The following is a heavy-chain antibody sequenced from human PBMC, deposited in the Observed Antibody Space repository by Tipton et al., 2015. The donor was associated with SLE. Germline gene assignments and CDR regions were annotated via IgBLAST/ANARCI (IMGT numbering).Heavy chain of an antibody. J-gene: IGHJ4*02. CDR3: ARDIYGSGSPLRYFDL. CDR1: GASITSGGFF. V-gene: IGHV4-31*03. CDR2: VSYSGST. Sequence: LSLTCTVSGASITSGGFFWSWIRQHPGKGLEWIGYVSYSGSTSYNPSLKSRVTMSIDTSKDQFSLKLTSVTAADTAVYFCARDIYGSGSPLRYFDLWGQGTLVTVSS. D-gene: IGHD3-10*01.